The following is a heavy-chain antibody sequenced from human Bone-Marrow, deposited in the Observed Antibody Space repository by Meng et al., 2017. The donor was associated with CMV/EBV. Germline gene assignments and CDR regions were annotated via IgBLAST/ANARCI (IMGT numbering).Heavy chain of an antibody. CDR2: IIPIFGTA. Sequence: SVKLSCKASGGTFSSYAISWVRQAPGQGLEWMGGIIPIFGTANYAQKFQGRVTITTDESTSTAYMELSSLRSEDTAVYYCASLYCSSTSCWRWDAFDIWGQGTMVTVSS. V-gene: IGHV1-69*05. CDR3: ASLYCSSTSCWRWDAFDI. CDR1: GGTFSSYA. J-gene: IGHJ3*02. D-gene: IGHD2-2*01.